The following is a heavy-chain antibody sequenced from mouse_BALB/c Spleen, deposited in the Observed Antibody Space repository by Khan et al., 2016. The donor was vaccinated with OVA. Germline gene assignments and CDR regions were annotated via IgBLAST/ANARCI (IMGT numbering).Heavy chain of an antibody. J-gene: IGHJ4*01. V-gene: IGHV9-3-1*01. Sequence: QIQLVQSGPELKKPGETVQISCKASGFTFTNYGMNWVRQAPGKGLKWMGWINTYTGEPTFTDDFKGRFAFSLATSASTSYLQINSLKNEDTATYFCERVGYNGTMEFWGQGTSVTVSS. CDR2: INTYTGEP. CDR3: ERVGYNGTMEF. D-gene: IGHD2-14*01. CDR1: GFTFTNYG.